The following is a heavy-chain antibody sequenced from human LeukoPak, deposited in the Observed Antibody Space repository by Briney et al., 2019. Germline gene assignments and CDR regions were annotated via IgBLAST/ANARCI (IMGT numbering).Heavy chain of an antibody. CDR1: GGSISSYY. D-gene: IGHD3-3*01. Sequence: PSETLSLTCTVSGGSISSYYWSWIRQPPGKGLEWIGYIYYSGSTNYNPSLKSRVTISVDTSKNQFSLKLSSVTAADTAVYYCARQGTDFWGDSNWFDPWGQGTLVTVSS. V-gene: IGHV4-59*01. CDR2: IYYSGST. CDR3: ARQGTDFWGDSNWFDP. J-gene: IGHJ5*02.